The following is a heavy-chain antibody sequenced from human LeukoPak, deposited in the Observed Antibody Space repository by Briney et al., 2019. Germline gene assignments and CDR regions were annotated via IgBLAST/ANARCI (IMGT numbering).Heavy chain of an antibody. D-gene: IGHD2-2*02. CDR3: ARGAGRCSSTSCYTYGMDV. CDR2: ISGSGGST. Sequence: GGSLRLSCAASGFTFSSYAMSWVRQAPGKGLEWVSVISGSGGSTFYADSVKGRFTISRDNSKNTLYLQMNSLRAEDTAVYYCARGAGRCSSTSCYTYGMDVWGQGTTVTVSS. CDR1: GFTFSSYA. J-gene: IGHJ6*02. V-gene: IGHV3-23*01.